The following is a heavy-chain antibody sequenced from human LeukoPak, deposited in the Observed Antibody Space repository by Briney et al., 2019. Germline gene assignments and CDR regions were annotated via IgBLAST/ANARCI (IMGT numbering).Heavy chain of an antibody. CDR3: PKSGSWYGYYYRMDV. CDR1: GFTFSSYA. V-gene: IGHV3-23*01. D-gene: IGHD6-13*01. J-gene: IGHJ6*02. Sequence: GGSLRLSCAASGFTFSSYAMSWVRQAPGKGLEWVSAISGSGGSRYYADSVKVRVTISRDNAKNTLYPQMKSLRAEDTSVYYCPKSGSWYGYYYRMDVWGQGTTVTVSS. CDR2: ISGSGGSR.